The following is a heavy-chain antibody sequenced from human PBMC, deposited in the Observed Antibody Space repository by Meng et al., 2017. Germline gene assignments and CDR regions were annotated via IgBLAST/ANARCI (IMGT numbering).Heavy chain of an antibody. CDR3: ARGGFDILTGYYAPAPHYGMDV. D-gene: IGHD3-9*01. CDR1: GCTFTSYD. Sequence: ASVKVSCKASGCTFTSYDINWVRQATGQGLEWMGWMNSNSGNTGYAQKLQGRVTMTRNTSISTAYMELSSLRSEDTAVYYCARGGFDILTGYYAPAPHYGMDVWGQGTTVTVSS. J-gene: IGHJ6*02. CDR2: MNSNSGNT. V-gene: IGHV1-8*01.